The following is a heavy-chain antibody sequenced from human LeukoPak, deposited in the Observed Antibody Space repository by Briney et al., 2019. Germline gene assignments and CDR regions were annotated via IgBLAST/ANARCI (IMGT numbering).Heavy chain of an antibody. J-gene: IGHJ5*02. CDR2: IYYSGST. Sequence: SETLSLTCTVSGGSVSSGSYYWSRIPQPPGKGLEWIGYIYYSGSTYYNPSLKSRVTISVDTSKNQFSLKLSSVTAADTAVYYCARGQRVTMVRGVPTRFDPWGQGTLVTVSS. CDR1: GGSVSSGSYY. CDR3: ARGQRVTMVRGVPTRFDP. D-gene: IGHD3-10*01. V-gene: IGHV4-61*01.